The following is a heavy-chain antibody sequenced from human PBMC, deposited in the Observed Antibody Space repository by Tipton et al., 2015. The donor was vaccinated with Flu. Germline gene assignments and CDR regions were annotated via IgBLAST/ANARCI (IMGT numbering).Heavy chain of an antibody. Sequence: TLSLTCTVSGGSISSSSYYWGWIRQPPGKGLEWIGYIYFSGSTEYNPSLRSRVTISLDTSKKHFSLNLSSVIAADTAMYYCARGSYGELLYFDYWGQGTLGIVSS. V-gene: IGHV4-61*05. CDR2: IYFSGST. CDR3: ARGSYGELLYFDY. J-gene: IGHJ4*02. D-gene: IGHD1-26*01. CDR1: GGSISSSSYY.